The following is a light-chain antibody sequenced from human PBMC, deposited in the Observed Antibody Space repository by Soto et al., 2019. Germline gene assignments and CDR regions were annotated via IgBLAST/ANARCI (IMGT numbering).Light chain of an antibody. CDR3: CSYAGSYTFGV. Sequence: SALTQPASVSGSPGQSITISCTGTSSDVGGYNYVSWYQQHPGKAPKLMIYEVSNRPSGVSNRFSGSKSGNTASLTISGLQAEDEADYYCCSYAGSYTFGVFGTGTKGNVL. CDR2: EVS. J-gene: IGLJ1*01. CDR1: SSDVGGYNY. V-gene: IGLV2-14*01.